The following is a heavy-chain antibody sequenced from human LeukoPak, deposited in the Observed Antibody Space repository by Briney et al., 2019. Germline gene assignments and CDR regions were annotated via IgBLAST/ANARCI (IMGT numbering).Heavy chain of an antibody. Sequence: ASVKVSCKASGYTFTSYGISWVRQAPGQGLEWMGWISAYNGNTNYAQKLQGRVTMTTDTSTSTAYMELRSLRSDDTAVYYCARVGAGFRYYYGSGSYYDGMDVWGQGTTVTVSS. CDR2: ISAYNGNT. J-gene: IGHJ6*02. V-gene: IGHV1-18*01. CDR3: ARVGAGFRYYYGSGSYYDGMDV. CDR1: GYTFTSYG. D-gene: IGHD3-10*01.